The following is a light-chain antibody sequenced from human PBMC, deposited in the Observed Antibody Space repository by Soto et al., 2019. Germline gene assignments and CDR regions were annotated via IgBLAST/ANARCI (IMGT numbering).Light chain of an antibody. CDR1: SSDVGNYNL. CDR3: CSYADHSWV. CDR2: EVF. J-gene: IGLJ3*02. V-gene: IGLV2-23*02. Sequence: QSVLTQPASVSGSPGQSITISCTGTSSDVGNYNLVSWYQQYPGKAPKDIIYEVFKRPSGVSNRFSGSKSGNTASVTISGLQAEDEADYYCCSYADHSWVFGGGTKLAAL.